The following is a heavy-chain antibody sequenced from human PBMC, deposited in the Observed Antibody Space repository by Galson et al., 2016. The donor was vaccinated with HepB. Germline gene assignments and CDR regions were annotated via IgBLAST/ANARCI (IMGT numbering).Heavy chain of an antibody. D-gene: IGHD3-9*01. J-gene: IGHJ6*04. CDR2: IYDSGST. V-gene: IGHV4-59*01. Sequence: QVQLQESGPGLVKPSETLSLTCTVSGGSISSFHWAWIRQPPGKGLEWIGYIYDSGSTNYNPSLKSRVIISLDTSKNQFSLKLSSVTAADTAVYYCARDSQRYFDSGARGMDVWGTGTTVTVS. CDR1: GGSISSFH. CDR3: ARDSQRYFDSGARGMDV.